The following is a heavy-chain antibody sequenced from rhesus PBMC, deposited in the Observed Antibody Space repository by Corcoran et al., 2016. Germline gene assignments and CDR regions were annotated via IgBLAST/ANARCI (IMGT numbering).Heavy chain of an antibody. CDR1: GGSISGGYD. V-gene: IGHV4-76*01. CDR3: ARETVAAMSLGSLDV. J-gene: IGHJ5-2*02. Sequence: QVQLQESGPGLVKPSETLSLTCAVSGGSISGGYDWRWIRQPPGKGMEWIGYIYGSSGSTNYNPSLKNRVTISKDTSKNQFSLKLSSVTAADTAVYYCARETVAAMSLGSLDVWGRGVLVTVSS. CDR2: IYGSSGST. D-gene: IGHD4-29*01.